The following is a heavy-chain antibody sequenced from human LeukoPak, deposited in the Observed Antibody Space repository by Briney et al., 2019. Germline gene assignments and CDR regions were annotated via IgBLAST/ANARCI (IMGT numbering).Heavy chain of an antibody. CDR1: GFTFSSYG. CDR2: ISSSSSYI. D-gene: IGHD6-6*01. CDR3: ARDLDSSSPEYFQH. J-gene: IGHJ1*01. V-gene: IGHV3-21*01. Sequence: GGSLRLSCAASGFTFSSYGMNWVRQAPGKGLEWVSSISSSSSYIYYADSVKGRFTISRDNAKNSLYLQMNSLRAEDTAVYYCARDLDSSSPEYFQHWGQGTLVTVSS.